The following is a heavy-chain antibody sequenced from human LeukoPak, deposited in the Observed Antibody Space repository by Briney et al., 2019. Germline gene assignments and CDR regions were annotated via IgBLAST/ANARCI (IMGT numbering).Heavy chain of an antibody. CDR2: ISSSGSTI. D-gene: IGHD2-15*01. CDR1: GFTFSSYE. V-gene: IGHV3-48*03. J-gene: IGHJ4*02. CDR3: ARDYRYCSGGSCYYGNSLDY. Sequence: GGSLRLSCAASGFTFSSYEMKWGRQAPGKGVEGGSYISSSGSTIYYADSVKGRFTISRDNAKNSLYLQMNSLRAEDTAVYYCARDYRYCSGGSCYYGNSLDYWGQGTLVTVSS.